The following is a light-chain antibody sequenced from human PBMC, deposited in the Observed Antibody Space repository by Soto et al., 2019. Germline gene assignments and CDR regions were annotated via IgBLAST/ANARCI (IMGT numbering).Light chain of an antibody. CDR2: DVS. CDR3: SSYTSSSTLLYV. J-gene: IGLJ1*01. Sequence: QSALTQPASVSGSPGQSSTISCTGTSSEVGGYNYVSWYQQHPGKAPKLMIYDVSNRPSGVSNRFSGSKSGNTASLTISGLQAEDEADYSCSSYTSSSTLLYVFGTGTKLTVL. V-gene: IGLV2-14*01. CDR1: SSEVGGYNY.